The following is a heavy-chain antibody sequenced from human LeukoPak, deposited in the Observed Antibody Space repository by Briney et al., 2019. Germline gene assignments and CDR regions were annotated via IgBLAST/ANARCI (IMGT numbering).Heavy chain of an antibody. CDR3: ARDFGSPLA. Sequence: SETLSLTCTVSGGSISSSSYYWGWIRQPPGKGLEWIGSIYYSGSTYYNPSLKSRVTISVDTSKNQFSLKLSSVTAADTAVYYCARDFGSPLAWGQGTLVTVSS. CDR1: GGSISSSSYY. D-gene: IGHD3-10*01. V-gene: IGHV4-39*07. J-gene: IGHJ5*02. CDR2: IYYSGST.